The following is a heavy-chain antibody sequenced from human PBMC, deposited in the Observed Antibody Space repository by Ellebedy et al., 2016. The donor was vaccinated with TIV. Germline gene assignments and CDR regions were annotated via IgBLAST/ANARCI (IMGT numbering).Heavy chain of an antibody. D-gene: IGHD6-19*01. Sequence: AASVKVSCKASGYTFTNNAITWVRQAPGQGLEWMGIINPTAGSTSSAQKFQGRVTMTSDTSTRTVYMELSSLRSEDTAVYYCARAPSVDPHMDVWGQGTTVTVSS. CDR3: ARAPSVDPHMDV. CDR1: GYTFTNNA. V-gene: IGHV1-46*01. CDR2: INPTAGST. J-gene: IGHJ6*02.